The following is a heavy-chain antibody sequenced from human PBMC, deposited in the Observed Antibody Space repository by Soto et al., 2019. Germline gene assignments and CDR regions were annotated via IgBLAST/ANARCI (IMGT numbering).Heavy chain of an antibody. CDR3: ARKRQRGYCSGGSCYGWFDP. V-gene: IGHV4-34*01. CDR2: INHSGST. CDR1: GGSFSGYY. D-gene: IGHD2-15*01. J-gene: IGHJ5*02. Sequence: SETLSLTCAVYGGSFSGYYWSWIRQPPGKGLEWIGEINHSGSTNYNPSLKSRVTISVDTSKNQFSLKLSSVTAADTAVYYCARKRQRGYCSGGSCYGWFDPWGQGTLVTVSS.